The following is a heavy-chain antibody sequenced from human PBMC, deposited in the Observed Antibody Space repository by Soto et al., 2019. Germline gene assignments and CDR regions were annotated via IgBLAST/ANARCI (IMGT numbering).Heavy chain of an antibody. Sequence: GGSLRLSCAASGFTFSSYSMNWVRQAPGKGLEWVSSISSSSSYIYYADSVKGRFTISRDNAKNSLYLQMNSLRAEDTAVYYCARVFGGYSGYDYAFDIWGQGTMVTVSS. D-gene: IGHD5-12*01. V-gene: IGHV3-21*01. J-gene: IGHJ3*02. CDR1: GFTFSSYS. CDR3: ARVFGGYSGYDYAFDI. CDR2: ISSSSSYI.